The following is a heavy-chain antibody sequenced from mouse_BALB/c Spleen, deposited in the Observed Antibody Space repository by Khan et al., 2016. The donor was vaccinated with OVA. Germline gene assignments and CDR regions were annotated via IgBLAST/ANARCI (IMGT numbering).Heavy chain of an antibody. Sequence: VELVESGGDLVKPGGSLKLSCAASGFTFSSYGMSWVRQTPDKRLEWVAIISTSGRYTYYPDSVKGRFPISRDNAKNTLYLQMSSLKAEYTAMYYCARCSYGSSYDYYAMDYWGQGTSVTVSS. CDR3: ARCSYGSSYDYYAMDY. J-gene: IGHJ4*01. V-gene: IGHV5-6*01. D-gene: IGHD1-1*01. CDR1: GFTFSSYG. CDR2: ISTSGRYT.